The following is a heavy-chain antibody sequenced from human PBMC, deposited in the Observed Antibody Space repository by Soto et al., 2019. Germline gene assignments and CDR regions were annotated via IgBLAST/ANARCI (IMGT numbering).Heavy chain of an antibody. V-gene: IGHV3-23*01. D-gene: IGHD3-3*01. CDR3: AKDGGDYDFWSGPQENWFDP. J-gene: IGHJ5*02. CDR2: ISGSGGST. CDR1: GFTFSSYA. Sequence: EVQLLESGGGLVQPGGSLRLSCAASGFTFSSYAMSWVRQAPGKGLEWVSAISGSGGSTYYADSVKGRFPISRDNSKNPLYMQMNSLRAEDTAVYYCAKDGGDYDFWSGPQENWFDPWGQGTLVTVSS.